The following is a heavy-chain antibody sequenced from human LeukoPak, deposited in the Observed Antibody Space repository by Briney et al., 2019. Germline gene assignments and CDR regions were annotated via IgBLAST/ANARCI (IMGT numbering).Heavy chain of an antibody. J-gene: IGHJ6*03. D-gene: IGHD2-2*01. CDR3: ARRRYCSSTSCYPPSYYYYMDV. V-gene: IGHV3-20*04. CDR1: GFTFDDYG. Sequence: GGSLRLSCAASGFTFDDYGMSWVRQAPGKGLEWVSGINWNGGSTGYADSVKGRFTISRDNAKNSLYLQMNSLRAEDTALYYCARRRYCSSTSCYPPSYYYYMDVWGKGTTVTISS. CDR2: INWNGGST.